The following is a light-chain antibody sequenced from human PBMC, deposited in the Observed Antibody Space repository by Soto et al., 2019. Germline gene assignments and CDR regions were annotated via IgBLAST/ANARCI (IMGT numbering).Light chain of an antibody. CDR2: DVS. J-gene: IGLJ1*01. Sequence: QSALTQPPSVSGSPGQSVTISCTGTSSDIGGYNYVSWYQQLPGKAPKLMIYDVSKRPSGVPDRFSGSNSGNTASLTFSGLQAEDEADYYCCSYAGTTHVFGTGTKLTVL. CDR1: SSDIGGYNY. V-gene: IGLV2-11*01. CDR3: CSYAGTTHV.